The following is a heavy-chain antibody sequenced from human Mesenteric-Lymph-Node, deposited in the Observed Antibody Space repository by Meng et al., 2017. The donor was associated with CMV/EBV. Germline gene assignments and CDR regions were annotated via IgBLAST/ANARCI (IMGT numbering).Heavy chain of an antibody. J-gene: IGHJ6*02. V-gene: IGHV3-9*01. D-gene: IGHD3-16*01. CDR2: INWNSGSI. Sequence: SLKISCAASGFTFDDYAMHWVRQGPGKGLEWVSGINWNSGSIGYADSVKGRFTISRDNAKNSLYLQMNNLKAEDTTVYYCVGDDPPPLHRQPDSFFYAMDVWGQGTTVTVSS. CDR1: GFTFDDYA. CDR3: VGDDPPPLHRQPDSFFYAMDV.